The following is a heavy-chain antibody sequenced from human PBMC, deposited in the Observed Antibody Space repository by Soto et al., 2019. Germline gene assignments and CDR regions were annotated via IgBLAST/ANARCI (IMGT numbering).Heavy chain of an antibody. CDR3: ARSDVSGGGYYFDY. D-gene: IGHD3-16*01. J-gene: IGHJ4*02. CDR2: IYYSGST. Sequence: QLQLQESGPGLVKPSETLSLTCTVSGGSISSSSYYWGWIRQPPGKGLEWIGSIYYSGSTYYNPSLTSRVTIAVETSKNQFSLKLSSVTAADTAVYYCARSDVSGGGYYFDYWGQGTLVTVSS. CDR1: GGSISSSSYY. V-gene: IGHV4-39*01.